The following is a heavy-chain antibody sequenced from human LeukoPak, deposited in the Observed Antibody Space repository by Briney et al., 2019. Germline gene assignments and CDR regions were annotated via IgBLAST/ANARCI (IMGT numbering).Heavy chain of an antibody. D-gene: IGHD4-23*01. CDR1: GYTLTELS. J-gene: IGHJ4*02. V-gene: IGHV1-24*01. CDR2: FDPEDGET. Sequence: ASVKVSCKVSGYTLTELSMHWVRQAPGKGLEWRGGFDPEDGETIYAQKFQGRVTMTEDTSTDTAYMELSSLRSEDTAVYYCATNVAAWTVGVGELGDPQHFDYWGQGTLVTVSS. CDR3: ATNVAAWTVGVGELGDPQHFDY.